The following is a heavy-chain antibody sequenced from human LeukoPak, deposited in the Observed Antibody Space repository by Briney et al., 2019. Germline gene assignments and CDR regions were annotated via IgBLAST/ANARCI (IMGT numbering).Heavy chain of an antibody. D-gene: IGHD5-18*01. J-gene: IGHJ4*02. CDR3: ARQQYSYGTPSFDY. V-gene: IGHV5-51*01. CDR1: GYSFTSYW. Sequence: GESLKISCKGSGYSFTSYWIGWVRQMPGKGLEWMGIIDPGDSDTRYSPSFQGQVTISADKSISTAYPQWSSLKASDTAMYYCARQQYSYGTPSFDYWGQGTLVTVSS. CDR2: IDPGDSDT.